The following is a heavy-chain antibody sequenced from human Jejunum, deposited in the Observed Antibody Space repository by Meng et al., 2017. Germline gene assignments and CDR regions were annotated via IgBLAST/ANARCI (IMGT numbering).Heavy chain of an antibody. Sequence: SQTLSLTCAISGDSVSNTGAAWHWIRQSPSRGLEWLGRTYYRSRWYTDYGESVKSRLTINPDTYTNQLSLQRTSVTPEDTAVYFCARAGTGDTRYFDFWGRGTLVTVSS. J-gene: IGHJ4*02. D-gene: IGHD7-27*01. V-gene: IGHV6-1*01. CDR1: GDSVSNTGAA. CDR2: TYYRSRWYT. CDR3: ARAGTGDTRYFDF.